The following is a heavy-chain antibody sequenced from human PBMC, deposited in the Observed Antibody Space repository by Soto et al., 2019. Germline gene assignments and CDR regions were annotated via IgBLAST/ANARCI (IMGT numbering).Heavy chain of an antibody. V-gene: IGHV1-69*08. Sequence: QVQLVQSGAEVKKPGSSVKVSCKASGGTFSSYTISWVRQAPGQGLEWMGRIIPILGIANYAQKFQGRVTITADKSTNTAYMELSSLRSEDTAVYYCARDLGYNSSWYQFKDYWGQGTLVTVSS. CDR1: GGTFSSYT. D-gene: IGHD6-13*01. CDR2: IIPILGIA. CDR3: ARDLGYNSSWYQFKDY. J-gene: IGHJ4*02.